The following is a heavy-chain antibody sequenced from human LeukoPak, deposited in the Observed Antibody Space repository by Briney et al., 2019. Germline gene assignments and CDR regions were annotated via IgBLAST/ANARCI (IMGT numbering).Heavy chain of an antibody. CDR3: ARGFSMIEDY. V-gene: IGHV1-8*01. CDR1: GYTFTSYD. CDR2: MNPNSGDT. Sequence: WASVKVSCKASGYTFTSYDINWVRQATGQGLEWMGWMNPNSGDTGYEQKFQGRVTMTRNTSISTAYMELSSLRSDDTAVYYCARGFSMIEDYWGQGTLVTVSS. D-gene: IGHD3-22*01. J-gene: IGHJ4*02.